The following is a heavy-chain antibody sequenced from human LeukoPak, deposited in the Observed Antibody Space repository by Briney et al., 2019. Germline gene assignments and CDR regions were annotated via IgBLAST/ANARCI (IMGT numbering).Heavy chain of an antibody. CDR3: ARDRGTYLDGMDV. D-gene: IGHD1-14*01. CDR1: GGSISSYY. V-gene: IGHV4-59*01. J-gene: IGHJ6*02. CDR2: IYYSGST. Sequence: SETLSLTCTVSGGSISSYYWSWIRQPPGKGLEWIGYIYYSGSTNYNPSLKSRVTISVDTSKNQFSLKLSSVTAADTAVYYCARDRGTYLDGMDVWGQGTTVTVSS.